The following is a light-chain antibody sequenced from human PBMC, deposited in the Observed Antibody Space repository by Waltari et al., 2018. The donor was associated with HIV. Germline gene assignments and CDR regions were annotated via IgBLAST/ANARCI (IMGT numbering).Light chain of an antibody. Sequence: EIVLTTYPGTLSLSPGDRATLSCRASQSVSTAYLTWYQQRRRQASRLLIYGTSIMATVLPDRFSGSGSRTDFTLPIGRLEPEDCSVYYCQHYGGSSWTFGQGTEVEIK. V-gene: IGKV3-20*01. CDR3: QHYGGSSWT. J-gene: IGKJ1*01. CDR1: QSVSTAY. CDR2: GTS.